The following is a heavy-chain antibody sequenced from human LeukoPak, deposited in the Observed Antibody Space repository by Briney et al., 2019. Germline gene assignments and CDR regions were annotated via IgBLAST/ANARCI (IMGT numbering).Heavy chain of an antibody. V-gene: IGHV3-7*01. CDR2: IKEDGSEK. CDR1: GFTFTDHG. CDR3: ARDSRPRGGSCFDH. J-gene: IGHJ4*02. D-gene: IGHD2-15*01. Sequence: GGSLRLSCAASGFTFTDHGMSWVRQTPGKGLEWVANIKEDGSEKYYVDSVKGRFTIFRDDARNSLYLQMSNLRAEDTAFYYCARDSRPRGGSCFDHWGQGTLVSVSS.